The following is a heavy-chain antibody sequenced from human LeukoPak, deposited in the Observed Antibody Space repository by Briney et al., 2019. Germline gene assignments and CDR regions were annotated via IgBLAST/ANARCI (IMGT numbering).Heavy chain of an antibody. CDR3: ARVSGAKRAGYFDY. D-gene: IGHD1-26*01. Sequence: PGGSLRLSCAASGFTFSSYSMNWVRQAPGKGLEWVSSISSSSSYIYYADSVKGRFTISRDNAKNSLYLQMNSLRAEDTAVYYCARVSGAKRAGYFDYWGQGTLVTVSS. CDR1: GFTFSSYS. CDR2: ISSSSSYI. J-gene: IGHJ4*02. V-gene: IGHV3-21*01.